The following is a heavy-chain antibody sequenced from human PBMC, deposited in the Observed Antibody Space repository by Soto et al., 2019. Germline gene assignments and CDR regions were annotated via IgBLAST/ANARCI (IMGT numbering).Heavy chain of an antibody. D-gene: IGHD3-22*01. V-gene: IGHV4-30-4*01. CDR1: GGSISSGDYY. CDR3: ARSSYYYDSSGYFLFDY. CDR2: IYYTGST. Sequence: QVQLQESGPGLVKPSQTLSLTCTVSGGSISSGDYYWSWIRQPSGKGLEWIGYIYYTGSTYYNPSLKSRVTISVDTSKNQFSLKLSSVTAADTAVYYCARSSYYYDSSGYFLFDYWGQGTLVTVSS. J-gene: IGHJ4*02.